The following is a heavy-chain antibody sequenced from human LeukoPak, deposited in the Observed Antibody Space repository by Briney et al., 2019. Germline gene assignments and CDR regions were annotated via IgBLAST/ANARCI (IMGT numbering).Heavy chain of an antibody. Sequence: SETLSLTCTVSGYSISSGYYWSWIRQPAGKGLEWIGRIYTSGSTNYNPSLKSRVTMSVDTSKNQFSLKLSSVTAADTAVYYCARDQERVVPAANHYYYYYMDVWGKGTTVTISS. V-gene: IGHV4-4*07. CDR1: GYSISSGYY. D-gene: IGHD2-2*01. CDR3: ARDQERVVPAANHYYYYYMDV. J-gene: IGHJ6*03. CDR2: IYTSGST.